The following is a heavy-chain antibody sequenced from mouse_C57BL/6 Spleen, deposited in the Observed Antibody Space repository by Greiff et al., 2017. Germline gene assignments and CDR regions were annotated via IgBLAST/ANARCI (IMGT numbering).Heavy chain of an antibody. CDR3: ARDRDYGKCYWDD. D-gene: IGHD2-1*01. CDR1: GFTFSSYA. J-gene: IGHJ2*01. CDR2: ISDGGSYT. V-gene: IGHV5-4*01. Sequence: EVKLMESGGGLVKPGGSLKLSCAASGFTFSSYAMSWVRQTPEKRLEWVATISDGGSYTYYPENVKGRFTISRDNAKNNLYLQMSHLKSEDTAMYYCARDRDYGKCYWDDWGQGTARTVAS.